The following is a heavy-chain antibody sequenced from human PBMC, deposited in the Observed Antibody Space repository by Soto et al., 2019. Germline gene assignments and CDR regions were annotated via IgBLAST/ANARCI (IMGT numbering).Heavy chain of an antibody. D-gene: IGHD3-16*01. CDR2: ISWNSGRI. CDR1: GFTFDDYA. CDR3: TKARLWGGDGYNSYYYNAMDV. V-gene: IGHV3-9*01. J-gene: IGHJ6*02. Sequence: EMQLVESGGGLVQPGMSLRLSCAASGFTFDDYAMYWVRQVPGKGLEWVSGISWNSGRICYADSVKGRFTIARDNAKNYLYLQMNSLRPEDTALYYCTKARLWGGDGYNSYYYNAMDVWGQGTTVTVSS.